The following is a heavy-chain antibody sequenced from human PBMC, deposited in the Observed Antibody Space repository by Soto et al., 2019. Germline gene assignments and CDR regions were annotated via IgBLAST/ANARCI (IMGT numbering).Heavy chain of an antibody. J-gene: IGHJ6*03. CDR3: ARDGKGNSGYDYYYYYYMDV. D-gene: IGHD5-12*01. CDR1: GYTFASYY. Sequence: ASVKVSCKASGYTFASYYMHWVRQAPGQGLEWMGIINPSGGSTSYAQKFQGGVTMTRDTSTSTVYMELSSLRSEDTAVYYCARDGKGNSGYDYYYYYYMDVWGKGTTVTVSS. V-gene: IGHV1-46*03. CDR2: INPSGGST.